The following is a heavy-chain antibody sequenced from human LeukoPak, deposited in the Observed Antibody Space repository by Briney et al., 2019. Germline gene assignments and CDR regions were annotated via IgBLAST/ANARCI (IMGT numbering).Heavy chain of an antibody. D-gene: IGHD1-14*01. CDR2: IYYRGST. V-gene: IGHV4-39*01. J-gene: IGHJ4*02. CDR3: ARMGDEPPPYFDY. Sequence: SETLSLTCSVSGGSISRSSYYWGWIRQPPGKGLEGIGSIYYRGSTNYNPSLKSRVTISADTSKTQFSLRLSSVTAADAAVYYCARMGDEPPPYFDYWGQGMLVSVSS. CDR1: GGSISRSSYY.